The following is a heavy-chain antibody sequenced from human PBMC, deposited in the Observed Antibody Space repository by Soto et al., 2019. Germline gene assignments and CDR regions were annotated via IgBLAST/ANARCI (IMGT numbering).Heavy chain of an antibody. CDR1: GYTFTGYY. CDR3: ARIPRVHDYHYYYGMDV. D-gene: IGHD2-2*02. V-gene: IGHV1-2*02. CDR2: INPNSGGT. Sequence: ASVKVSCKASGYTFTGYYMHWVRQAPGQGLEWMGWINPNSGGTNYAQKFQGRVTMTRDTSISTAYMELSRLRSDDTAVYYCARIPRVHDYHYYYGMDVWGQGTTVTAP. J-gene: IGHJ6*02.